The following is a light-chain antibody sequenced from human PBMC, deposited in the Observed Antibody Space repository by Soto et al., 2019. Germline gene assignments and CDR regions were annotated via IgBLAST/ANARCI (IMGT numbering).Light chain of an antibody. CDR3: QHYAARPPWT. CDR1: HHVATN. V-gene: IGKV3-15*01. J-gene: IGKJ1*01. CDR2: GAS. Sequence: EIVMTQSPVTLSVSPGERATLSCRASHHVATNLAWYQQKPGQAPRLLIYGASTRAAGIPARFSGSGSGTDFTLTIRSLQSDDFAVCYCQHYAARPPWTVGEGTKV.